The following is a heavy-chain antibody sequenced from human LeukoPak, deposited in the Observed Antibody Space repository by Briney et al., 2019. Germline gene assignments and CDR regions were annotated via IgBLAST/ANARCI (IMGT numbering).Heavy chain of an antibody. D-gene: IGHD3-16*02. CDR1: GFMFSSYW. Sequence: GGSLRLSCAASGFMFSSYWMSWVRQAPGKGLEWVADIKEDGSEKSYVDSVKGRFTISRDNAKNSLYLQMNSLRAEDTAVYYCARVSAGVIGMKDVFDIWGQGTMVTVSS. V-gene: IGHV3-7*01. CDR3: ARVSAGVIGMKDVFDI. J-gene: IGHJ3*02. CDR2: IKEDGSEK.